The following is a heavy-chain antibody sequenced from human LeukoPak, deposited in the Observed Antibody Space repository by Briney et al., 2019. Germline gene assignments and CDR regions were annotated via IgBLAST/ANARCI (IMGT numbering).Heavy chain of an antibody. CDR1: GYTFTGYY. Sequence: ASVKVSCKASGYTFTGYYMHWVRQAPGQGLAWMGWINPNSGGTNYAQKFQGRVTMTRDTSISTAYMELSRLRSDDTAVYYCARSDSSGYYLGPDYWGQGTLVTVSS. J-gene: IGHJ4*02. CDR2: INPNSGGT. D-gene: IGHD3-22*01. CDR3: ARSDSSGYYLGPDY. V-gene: IGHV1-2*02.